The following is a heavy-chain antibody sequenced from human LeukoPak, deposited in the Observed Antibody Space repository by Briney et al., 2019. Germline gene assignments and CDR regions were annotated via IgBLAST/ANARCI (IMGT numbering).Heavy chain of an antibody. CDR1: GFTFSSYW. Sequence: GGSLRLSCAASGFTFSSYWMSWVRQAPGKGLEWVANIKQDGSEKYYVDSVRGRFTISRDNAKNSLYLQMNSLRAEDTAVYYCATYSSSLTSFDYWGQGTLVTVSS. CDR2: IKQDGSEK. V-gene: IGHV3-7*01. CDR3: ATYSSSLTSFDY. J-gene: IGHJ4*02. D-gene: IGHD6-6*01.